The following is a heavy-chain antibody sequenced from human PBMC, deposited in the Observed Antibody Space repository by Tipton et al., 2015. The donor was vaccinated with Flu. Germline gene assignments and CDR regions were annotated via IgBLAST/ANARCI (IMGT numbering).Heavy chain of an antibody. CDR2: VHSTGTT. Sequence: TLSLTCSVSSESISNDDYYWSWIRQFPDKGLEWMGYVHSTGTTHYNPSVEGRLTMSRDSSKNQFFLPLHSMTAADAAVYYCMARAGKERNYWGRGAQVTVSS. D-gene: IGHD5-24*01. CDR1: SESISNDDYY. J-gene: IGHJ4*02. CDR3: MARAGKERNY. V-gene: IGHV4-31*07.